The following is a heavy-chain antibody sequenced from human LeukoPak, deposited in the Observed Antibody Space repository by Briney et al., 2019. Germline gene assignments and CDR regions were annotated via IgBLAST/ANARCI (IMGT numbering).Heavy chain of an antibody. CDR3: ARRMKAWLQLGYFDY. Sequence: SETLSLTCAVYGGSFSGYYWSWLRQPPGKGVEWSGEINHSGSTNYNPSLKSRVTISVDTSKNQFSLKLSSVTAADTTVYYCARRMKAWLQLGYFDYWGQGTLVTVSS. D-gene: IGHD5-24*01. CDR1: GGSFSGYY. V-gene: IGHV4-34*01. CDR2: INHSGST. J-gene: IGHJ4*02.